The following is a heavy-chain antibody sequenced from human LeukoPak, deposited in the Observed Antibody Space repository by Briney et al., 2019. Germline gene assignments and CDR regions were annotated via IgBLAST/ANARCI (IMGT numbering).Heavy chain of an antibody. J-gene: IGHJ4*02. V-gene: IGHV3-9*01. CDR2: ISWNSGSI. CDR1: GFTLDDYA. D-gene: IGHD6-6*01. Sequence: PGGSLRLSCAASGFTLDDYAMHWVRQAPGKGLEGVSGISWNSGSIGYADCVKGRFTISRDNAKNSLYLQMNSLRAEDTALYYCAKATSLSSSSTLNQVFDYWGQGTLVTVSS. CDR3: AKATSLSSSSTLNQVFDY.